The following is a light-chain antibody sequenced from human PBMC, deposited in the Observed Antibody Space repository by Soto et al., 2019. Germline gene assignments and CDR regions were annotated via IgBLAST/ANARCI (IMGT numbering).Light chain of an antibody. CDR2: DAS. CDR1: QDISNY. J-gene: IGKJ2*01. Sequence: DIQMTQSPSSLSASVGDRVTITCQASQDISNYLNWYQQKPGKAPKLLIYDASNLETGVPSRFMRSGSGTAFTFTISSLQPEDIATYYCQQYDNLPPYTFGQGTKLEIK. V-gene: IGKV1-33*01. CDR3: QQYDNLPPYT.